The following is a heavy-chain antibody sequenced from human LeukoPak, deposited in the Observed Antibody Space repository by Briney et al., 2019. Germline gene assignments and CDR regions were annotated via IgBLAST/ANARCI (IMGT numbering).Heavy chain of an antibody. CDR2: IYYGGST. CDR1: GFTFSSYW. Sequence: GSLRLSCAASGFTFSSYWMHWVRQAPGKGLEWIGSIYYGGSTYYNPSLKSRVTISVDTSMNQFSLKLSFVTTADTAVYYCARALAYCSGGSCTRGYNWFDPWGQGTLVTVPS. J-gene: IGHJ5*02. CDR3: ARALAYCSGGSCTRGYNWFDP. V-gene: IGHV4-39*01. D-gene: IGHD2-15*01.